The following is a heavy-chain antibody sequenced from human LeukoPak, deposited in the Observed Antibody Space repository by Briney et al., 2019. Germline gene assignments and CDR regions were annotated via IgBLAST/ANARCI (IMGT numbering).Heavy chain of an antibody. CDR2: IYHSGST. Sequence: PSETLSLTCAVSGASISGGDYSWNWVRQPPGKGLEWIGEIYHSGSTNYNPSLKSRVTISVDKSKNQFSLKLSSVTAADTAVYYCARTAGSLLYYFDYWGQGTLVTVSS. V-gene: IGHV4-4*02. CDR3: ARTAGSLLYYFDY. J-gene: IGHJ4*02. CDR1: GASISGGDYS. D-gene: IGHD6-19*01.